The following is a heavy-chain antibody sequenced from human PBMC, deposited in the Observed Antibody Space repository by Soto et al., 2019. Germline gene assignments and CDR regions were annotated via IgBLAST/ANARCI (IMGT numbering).Heavy chain of an antibody. V-gene: IGHV3-23*01. D-gene: IGHD2-15*01. CDR1: GFSFSNYA. J-gene: IGHJ3*02. Sequence: GGSLRLSCAASGFSFSNYAMNWVRQAPGKGLEWVSAISGASISTYYADSVKGRFTISRDNSKNTLYLQMNGLRAEDTAVYYCAKDLISESCCADAFDIWGRGPMVTVSS. CDR2: ISGASIST. CDR3: AKDLISESCCADAFDI.